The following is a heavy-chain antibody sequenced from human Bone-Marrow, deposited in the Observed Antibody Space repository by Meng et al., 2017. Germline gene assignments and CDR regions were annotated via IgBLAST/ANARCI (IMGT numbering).Heavy chain of an antibody. Sequence: QVQLQESGPGLVKPSQTLSLTCTVSGGSISSGGSYWSWIRQHPGKGLEWIGYIYYSGSTYYNPSLKSRVTISVDKSKNQFSLKLSSVTAADTAVYYCARVSLQATIAAAGVVWFDPWGQRTLVTVSS. CDR3: ARVSLQATIAAAGVVWFDP. D-gene: IGHD6-13*01. J-gene: IGHJ5*02. V-gene: IGHV4-31*03. CDR2: IYYSGST. CDR1: GGSISSGGSY.